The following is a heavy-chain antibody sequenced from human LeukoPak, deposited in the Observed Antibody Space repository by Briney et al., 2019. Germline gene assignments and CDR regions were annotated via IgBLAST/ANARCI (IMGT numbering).Heavy chain of an antibody. Sequence: ASVKVSCKASGYTFTSYDVNWVRQATGQGPEWIGWMNPSTGNTGYAQKFQGRVTMTRSTSISTAYMELSSLRSEDTAVYYCARGRDFWSGTKNCFDPWGQGTLVTVSS. CDR3: ARGRDFWSGTKNCFDP. D-gene: IGHD3-3*01. V-gene: IGHV1-8*01. CDR1: GYTFTSYD. CDR2: MNPSTGNT. J-gene: IGHJ5*02.